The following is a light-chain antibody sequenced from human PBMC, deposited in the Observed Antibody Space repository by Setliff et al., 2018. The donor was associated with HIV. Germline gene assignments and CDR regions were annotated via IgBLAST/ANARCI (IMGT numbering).Light chain of an antibody. Sequence: QSALTQPASVSGSPGQSITISCTGTSSDVGTYNYVSWYQQHPGKAPQLMIYDVSKRPSGVSDRFSGSKSGNTASLTISGLQAEDEADYYCTSYTSSDIYVFATGTKVTVL. CDR2: DVS. V-gene: IGLV2-14*03. J-gene: IGLJ1*01. CDR3: TSYTSSDIYV. CDR1: SSDVGTYNY.